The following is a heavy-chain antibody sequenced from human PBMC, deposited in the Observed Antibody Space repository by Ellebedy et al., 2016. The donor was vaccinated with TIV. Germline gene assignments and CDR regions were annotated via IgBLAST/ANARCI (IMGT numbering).Heavy chain of an antibody. CDR2: IASSTNII. J-gene: IGHJ3*02. V-gene: IGHV3-48*02. CDR1: GFTFRTYNTYS. CDR3: ARGGSQKLRYAFDI. D-gene: IGHD5-12*01. Sequence: PGGSLRLSCAASGFTFRTYNTYSMNWVRQAPGKGLEWVSYIASSTNIIFYADSLNGRFTISRDNAKNSLYLQMNSLRDEDTAVYYCARGGSQKLRYAFDIWGHGTMVTVSS.